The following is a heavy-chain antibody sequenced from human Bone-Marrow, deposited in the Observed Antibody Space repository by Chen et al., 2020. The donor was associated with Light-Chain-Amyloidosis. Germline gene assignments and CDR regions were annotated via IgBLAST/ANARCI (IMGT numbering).Heavy chain of an antibody. Sequence: EVQLVESGGGLVQPGGSLRLSCAASGFTFSRYWMHWVRQAPGKGLVWVSRIHGDGSSTSYADSVKGRFTISRDNAKNTLYLQMNSLRAEDTAVYYCARAYCSGDSCPNSLGYWGQGTLVTVSS. CDR2: IHGDGSST. D-gene: IGHD2-15*01. V-gene: IGHV3-74*01. J-gene: IGHJ4*02. CDR3: ARAYCSGDSCPNSLGY. CDR1: GFTFSRYW.